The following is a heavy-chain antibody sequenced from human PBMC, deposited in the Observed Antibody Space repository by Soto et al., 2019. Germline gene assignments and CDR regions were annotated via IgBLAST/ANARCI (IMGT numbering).Heavy chain of an antibody. CDR1: GFTFSSYD. J-gene: IGHJ3*02. CDR2: IGTAGDT. CDR3: ARAITGDHAFDI. Sequence: GGSLRLSCAASGFTFSSYDMHWVRQAKGKGLEWVSAIGTAGDTYYPGSVKGRFTISRENAKNSLYLQMNSLRAGDTAVYYCARAITGDHAFDIWGQGTMVTVSS. V-gene: IGHV3-13*01. D-gene: IGHD7-27*01.